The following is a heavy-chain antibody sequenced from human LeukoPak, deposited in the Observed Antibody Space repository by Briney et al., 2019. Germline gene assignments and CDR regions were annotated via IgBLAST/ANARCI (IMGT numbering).Heavy chain of an antibody. V-gene: IGHV4-39*01. Sequence: SETLSLTCTVSGGSISSSNTYWGWIRQPPGKGLEWIATIYYSGSTYYNPSLKSRVTMSVDASKNQFSLKLSSVTAADTAVYYCASLLNGGVSHWFDPWGQGTLVTVSS. J-gene: IGHJ5*02. CDR1: GGSISSSNTY. CDR2: IYYSGST. D-gene: IGHD7-27*01. CDR3: ASLLNGGVSHWFDP.